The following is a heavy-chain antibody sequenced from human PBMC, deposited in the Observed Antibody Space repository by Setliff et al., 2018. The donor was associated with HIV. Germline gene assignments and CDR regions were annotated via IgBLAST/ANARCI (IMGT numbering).Heavy chain of an antibody. CDR2: IKQDGSEK. V-gene: IGHV3-7*01. CDR1: GFTFISYW. Sequence: GGSLRLSCAASGFTFISYWMSWVRQAPGKGLEWVANIKQDGSEKYYVDSVKGRFTISRDNAKNSLYLQMNSLRAEDTAVYYCARGQPPRFDPWGQGTLVTVSS. J-gene: IGHJ5*02. CDR3: ARGQPPRFDP.